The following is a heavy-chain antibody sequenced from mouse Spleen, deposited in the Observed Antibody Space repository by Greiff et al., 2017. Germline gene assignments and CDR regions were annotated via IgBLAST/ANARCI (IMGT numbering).Heavy chain of an antibody. J-gene: IGHJ2*01. Sequence: EVKLMESGGGLVKPGGSLKLSCAASGFTFSDYGMHWVRQAPEKGLEWVAYISSGSSTIYYADTVKGRFTISRDNAKNTLFLQMTSLRSEDTAMYYCARGRPYYFDYWGQGTTLTVSS. CDR2: ISSGSSTI. V-gene: IGHV5-17*01. CDR3: ARGRPYYFDY. CDR1: GFTFSDYG.